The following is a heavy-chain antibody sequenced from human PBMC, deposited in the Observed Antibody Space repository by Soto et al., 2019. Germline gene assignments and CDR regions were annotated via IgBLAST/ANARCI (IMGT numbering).Heavy chain of an antibody. D-gene: IGHD5-12*01. CDR3: ARGGGFIDY. J-gene: IGHJ4*02. Sequence: PGESLKISCKGSGYSFGSQYISWVRQMPGKGLEWMGIIYPDDSETRYSPSFEGQVTISADKSISTAYLQWNSLKASDTALYFCARGGGFIDYWGQGTLVTVSS. V-gene: IGHV5-51*01. CDR1: GYSFGSQY. CDR2: IYPDDSET.